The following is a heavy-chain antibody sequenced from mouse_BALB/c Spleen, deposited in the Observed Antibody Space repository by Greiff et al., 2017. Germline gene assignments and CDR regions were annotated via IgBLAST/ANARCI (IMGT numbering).Heavy chain of an antibody. CDR1: GYSITSDYV. D-gene: IGHD1-2*01. J-gene: IGHJ3*01. V-gene: IGHV3-2*02. Sequence: EVQLQQSGPGLVKPSQSLSLTCTVTGYSITSDYVWNWIRQFTGNKVEWMGYISYSGSTSYNPSLKSRISITRDTSTNQIFLQLNSVTTEDTATYYCASNGCVVWFAYWGQGTLVTVSA. CDR2: ISYSGST. CDR3: ASNGCVVWFAY.